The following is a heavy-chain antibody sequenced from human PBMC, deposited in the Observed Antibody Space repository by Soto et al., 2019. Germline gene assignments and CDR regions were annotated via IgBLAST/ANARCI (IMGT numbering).Heavy chain of an antibody. D-gene: IGHD2-15*01. V-gene: IGHV4-39*01. Sequence: KASETLSLTCSVSGYSVSSSDYYWAWIRQPPGKGLEWIGSMLYSGLTYYNPSLKSRVTPSVDTSKNQFSVRLNSVTASDTAVYYCAPLSVSLSGPYGIHVWGQGTTVTVSS. J-gene: IGHJ6*02. CDR2: MLYSGLT. CDR3: APLSVSLSGPYGIHV. CDR1: GYSVSSSDYY.